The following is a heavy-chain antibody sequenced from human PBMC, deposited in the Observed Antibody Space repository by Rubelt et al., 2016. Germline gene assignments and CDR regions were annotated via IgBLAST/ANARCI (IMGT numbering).Heavy chain of an antibody. D-gene: IGHD5-12*01. CDR2: IYWNDDK. CDR1: GFSLRTGGVG. CDR3: ADSSGYSSGLFEY. J-gene: IGHJ4*02. Sequence: QITLKESGPTLVKPTQTLTVACTFSGFSLRTGGVGVGWIRQPPGKALEWLAIIYWNDDKRYSPSLKSRLTITKETSKNQVVLTMTSMDAVDIATDYSADSSGYSSGLFEYWGQGTLVTVSS. V-gene: IGHV2-5*01.